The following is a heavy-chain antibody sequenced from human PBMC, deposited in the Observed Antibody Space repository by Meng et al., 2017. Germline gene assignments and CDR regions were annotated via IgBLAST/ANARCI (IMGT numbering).Heavy chain of an antibody. Sequence: QLQLPGSGPGLVESSATLSLTCTVSGGSLSSSSYYWGWIRQPPGKGLEWIGSIYYSGSTYYNPSLKSRVTISVDTSKNQFSLKLSSVTAADTAVYYCARDFTAVVVAARWGWFDPWGQGTLVTVSS. CDR1: GGSLSSSSYY. CDR3: ARDFTAVVVAARWGWFDP. V-gene: IGHV4-39*07. J-gene: IGHJ5*02. D-gene: IGHD2-15*01. CDR2: IYYSGST.